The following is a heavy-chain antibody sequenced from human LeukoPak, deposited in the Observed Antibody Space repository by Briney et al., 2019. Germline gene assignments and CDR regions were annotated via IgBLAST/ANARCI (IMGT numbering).Heavy chain of an antibody. D-gene: IGHD3-10*01. CDR3: ARDRQLFKARIIWFGESKRIYSFDP. CDR1: GYTFTSYY. Sequence: ASVKVSCKASGYTFTSYYMHWVRQAPGQGLEWMGIINPSGGSTSYAQKFQGRVTMTRDTSTSTVYMELSSLGSEDTAVYYCARDRQLFKARIIWFGESKRIYSFDPWGQGTLVTVSS. J-gene: IGHJ5*02. V-gene: IGHV1-46*01. CDR2: INPSGGST.